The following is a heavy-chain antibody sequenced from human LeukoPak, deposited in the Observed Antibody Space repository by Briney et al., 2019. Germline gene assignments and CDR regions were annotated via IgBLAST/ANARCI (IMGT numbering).Heavy chain of an antibody. Sequence: GGSLRLSCAASGFTFSSYAMSWVRQAPGKGLEWVSVISGSGSSTYYADSVKGRFTISRDNSKNTLYLQMNSLRAEDTAVYYCARGDGYNYYWGQGTLVTVSS. D-gene: IGHD5-24*01. J-gene: IGHJ4*02. CDR2: ISGSGSST. CDR3: ARGDGYNYY. V-gene: IGHV3-23*01. CDR1: GFTFSSYA.